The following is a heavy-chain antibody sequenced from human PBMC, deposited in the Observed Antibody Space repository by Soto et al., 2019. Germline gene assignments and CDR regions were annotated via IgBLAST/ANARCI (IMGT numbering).Heavy chain of an antibody. J-gene: IGHJ6*02. Sequence: SVKVSCNASGGTFSSYAVSWVRQAPGQGLEWMGGIIPIFGTANYAQKFQDRVTLTTDTSTNTAYMELRSLTSDDTAVYYCAKTVVAGTPEEENYYYYFGMDVWGQGTTVTVSS. CDR2: IIPIFGTA. CDR3: AKTVVAGTPEEENYYYYFGMDV. CDR1: GGTFSSYA. D-gene: IGHD6-19*01. V-gene: IGHV1-69*05.